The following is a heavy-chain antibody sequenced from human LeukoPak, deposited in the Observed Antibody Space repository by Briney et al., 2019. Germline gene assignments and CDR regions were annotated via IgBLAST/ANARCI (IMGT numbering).Heavy chain of an antibody. V-gene: IGHV1-2*02. CDR1: GFTFTSYA. CDR3: ARDRYGDGFAHLDY. CDR2: ITPSGGT. Sequence: ASVKVSCKASGFTFTSYAIHWVRQAPGQGLEWMGWITPSGGTNYPQKFQGRVAITWDTSITTAYMDLSRLTSDDTAVYYCARDRYGDGFAHLDYWGQGALVTVSS. D-gene: IGHD5-24*01. J-gene: IGHJ4*02.